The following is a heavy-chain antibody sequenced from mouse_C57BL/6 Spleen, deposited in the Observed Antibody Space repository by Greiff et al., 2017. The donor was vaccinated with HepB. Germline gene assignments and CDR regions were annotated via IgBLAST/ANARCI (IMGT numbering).Heavy chain of an antibody. CDR2: INPSSGYT. Sequence: VQLQQSGAELAKPGASVKLSCKASGYTFTSYRMHWVKQRSGQGLEWIGYINPSSGYTKYNQKFKDKATSTADKSSSTAYMQLSSLTYEDSAVYYCAREGYYGAMGYWGQGTSVTVSS. CDR1: GYTFTSYR. V-gene: IGHV1-7*01. D-gene: IGHD1-1*01. CDR3: AREGYYGAMGY. J-gene: IGHJ4*01.